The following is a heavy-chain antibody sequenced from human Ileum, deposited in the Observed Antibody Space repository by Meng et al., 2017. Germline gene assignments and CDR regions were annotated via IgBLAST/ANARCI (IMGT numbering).Heavy chain of an antibody. Sequence: VHLQESGPGLLMPSGTRSLTCAVSGGSISTSDWWSWVRQPPGKGLEWIGEIHHSGSTNYNPSLKSRVTISVDKSKNQFSLKLNSVTAADTAVYYCAREWSGSYRHFDYWGQGTLVTVSS. D-gene: IGHD1-26*01. CDR3: AREWSGSYRHFDY. CDR1: GGSISTSDW. CDR2: IHHSGST. J-gene: IGHJ4*02. V-gene: IGHV4-4*02.